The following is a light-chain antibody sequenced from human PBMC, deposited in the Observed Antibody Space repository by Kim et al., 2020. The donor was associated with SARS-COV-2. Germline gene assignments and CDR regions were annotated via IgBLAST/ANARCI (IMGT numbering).Light chain of an antibody. CDR1: QTVSTW. V-gene: IGKV1-5*03. CDR2: KAS. CDR3: QQYSNYPRT. Sequence: DIQMTQSPSTLSASVGDRVTIACRASQTVSTWLAWYQQKPGKAPKVLIYKASSLESGVPSRFSGSGFGTEFTLTISSLQPDDFATYHCQQYSNYPRTFGQGTKVEIK. J-gene: IGKJ1*01.